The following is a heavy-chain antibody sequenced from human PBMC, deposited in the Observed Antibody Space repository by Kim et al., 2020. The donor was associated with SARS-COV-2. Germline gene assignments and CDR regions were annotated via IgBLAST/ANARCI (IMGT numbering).Heavy chain of an antibody. Sequence: GGSLRLSCAASGFTFSSYAMHWVRQAPGKGLEWVAVISYDGSNKYYADSVKGRFTISRDNSKNTLYLQMNSLRAEDTAVYYCARDLDIVATINAFDIWGQGTMVTVSS. J-gene: IGHJ3*02. D-gene: IGHD5-12*01. V-gene: IGHV3-30*04. CDR2: ISYDGSNK. CDR3: ARDLDIVATINAFDI. CDR1: GFTFSSYA.